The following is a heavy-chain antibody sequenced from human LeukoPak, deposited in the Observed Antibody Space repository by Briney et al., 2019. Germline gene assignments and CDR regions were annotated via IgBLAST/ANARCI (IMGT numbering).Heavy chain of an antibody. Sequence: SVKVSCKASGGTFSSYAISWVRQAPGQGLEWRGGIIPIFGTANYAQKFQGRVTITTDESTSTAYMELSSLRSEDTAVCYCARDKASYYDSSGPPGANWFDPWGQGTLVTVSS. CDR3: ARDKASYYDSSGPPGANWFDP. V-gene: IGHV1-69*05. J-gene: IGHJ5*02. D-gene: IGHD3-22*01. CDR1: GGTFSSYA. CDR2: IIPIFGTA.